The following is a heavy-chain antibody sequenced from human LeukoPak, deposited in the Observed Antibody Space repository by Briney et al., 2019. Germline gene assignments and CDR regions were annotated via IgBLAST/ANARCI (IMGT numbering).Heavy chain of an antibody. CDR3: ATGGVGASSRPHDAFDI. V-gene: IGHV1-69-2*01. D-gene: IGHD1-26*01. Sequence: AASVKISCKVSGYTFTDYYMDWVQQAPGKGLEWMGLVDPEDGETIYAEKFQGRVTITADTSTDTAYMELSSLRSEDTAVYYCATGGVGASSRPHDAFDIWGQGTMVTVSS. J-gene: IGHJ3*02. CDR2: VDPEDGET. CDR1: GYTFTDYY.